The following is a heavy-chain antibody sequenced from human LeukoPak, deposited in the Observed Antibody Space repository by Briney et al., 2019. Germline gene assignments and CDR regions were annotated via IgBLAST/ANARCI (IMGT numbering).Heavy chain of an antibody. D-gene: IGHD5-12*01. V-gene: IGHV1-18*01. J-gene: IGHJ4*02. CDR1: GYTFSSYG. CDR3: ARDSSGYSPFDY. Sequence: ASVKVSCKASGYTFSSYGISRVRQAPGQGLEWMGWISAYNANIKSAQKLQGRVTMTTDTSTSTAYMELRSLRSDDTAVYYCARDSSGYSPFDYWGQGTLVTVSS. CDR2: ISAYNANI.